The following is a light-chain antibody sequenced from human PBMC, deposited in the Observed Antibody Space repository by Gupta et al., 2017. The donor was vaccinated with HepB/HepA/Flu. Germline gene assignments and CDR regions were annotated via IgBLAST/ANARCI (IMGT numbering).Light chain of an antibody. CDR3: QQYDTSPVT. Sequence: EIVLTQSPGTLSLSPGERATLSCRASQSLSNNYVGWYQQKPGQTPRLLIYGASSRATGIPDRFSGSGSGTDFTLTISRLEPEDFGVYHCQQYDTSPVTFGQGTRLEIK. CDR1: QSLSNNY. J-gene: IGKJ5*01. CDR2: GAS. V-gene: IGKV3-20*01.